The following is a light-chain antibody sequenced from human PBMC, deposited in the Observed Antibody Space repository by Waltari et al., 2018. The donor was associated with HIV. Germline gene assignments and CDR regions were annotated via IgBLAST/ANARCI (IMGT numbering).Light chain of an antibody. Sequence: SYALTPPPSVSVPPRQPAKLSCWGQNIEYKVVPWYQQKPGQAPVLVIYDYSDRPTGIPERFSGSNSGNTATLTVSMVEAGDEADYYCQLWDTSSDHPAFFGGGTKLTVV. V-gene: IGLV3-21*02. J-gene: IGLJ2*01. CDR2: DYS. CDR3: QLWDTSSDHPAF. CDR1: NIEYKV.